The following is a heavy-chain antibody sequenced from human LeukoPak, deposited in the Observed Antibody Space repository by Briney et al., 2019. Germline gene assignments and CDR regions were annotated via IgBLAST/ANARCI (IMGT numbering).Heavy chain of an antibody. CDR3: ARDQCFSGYCHVFDS. Sequence: GGSLRLSCAASGFTFSSYAMSWVRQGPGKGLVWVSRISNEGSSTSYADSVKGRFTISRDNAKNTLYLQMNSLRAEDTAMYYCARDQCFSGYCHVFDSWGRGTMVTVSS. D-gene: IGHD3-22*01. V-gene: IGHV3-74*01. CDR1: GFTFSSYA. J-gene: IGHJ3*01. CDR2: ISNEGSST.